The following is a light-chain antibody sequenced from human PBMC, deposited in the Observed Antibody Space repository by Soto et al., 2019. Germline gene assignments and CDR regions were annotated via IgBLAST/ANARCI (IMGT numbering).Light chain of an antibody. CDR1: QSVSSSY. CDR2: GAS. CDR3: QQYGSSPLT. J-gene: IGKJ4*01. Sequence: ELVLLPSPGTLSLSPGDRATLFCRASQSVSSSYLAWYPQKPGQAPRLLIYGASSRATGTPDRFSGSGFGTQFTLTISRLEPEDFAVYYCQQYGSSPLTFGRGTKVDIK. V-gene: IGKV3-20*01.